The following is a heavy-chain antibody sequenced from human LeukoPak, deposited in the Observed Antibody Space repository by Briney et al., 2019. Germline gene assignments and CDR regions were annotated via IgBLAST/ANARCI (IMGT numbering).Heavy chain of an antibody. CDR3: AKSYFPYYYYGMDV. V-gene: IGHV3-30*18. J-gene: IGHJ6*02. D-gene: IGHD1-26*01. CDR1: GFTFSSYG. Sequence: QSGGSLRLSCAASGFTFSSYGMHWVRQAPGKGLEWVAVISYDGSNKYYADSVKGRFTISRDNSKNTLYLQMNSLRAEDTAVYYCAKSYFPYYYYGMDVWGQGTTVTVSS. CDR2: ISYDGSNK.